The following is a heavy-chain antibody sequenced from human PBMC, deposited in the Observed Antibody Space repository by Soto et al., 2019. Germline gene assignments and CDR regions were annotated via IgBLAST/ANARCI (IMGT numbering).Heavy chain of an antibody. CDR2: IYYSGST. J-gene: IGHJ3*02. Sequence: SETLSVTCTVSCGSISSGGYYWSWIRQHPGKGLEWIGYIYYSGSTYYNPSLKSRVTISVDTSKNQFSLKMSSVTAADTALYYCARVERGTAATVVDAFDIWGPGTMVTVSS. D-gene: IGHD2-21*02. V-gene: IGHV4-31*03. CDR1: CGSISSGGYY. CDR3: ARVERGTAATVVDAFDI.